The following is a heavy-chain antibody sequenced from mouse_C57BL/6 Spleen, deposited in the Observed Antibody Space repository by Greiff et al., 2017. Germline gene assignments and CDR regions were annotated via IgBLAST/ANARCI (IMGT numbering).Heavy chain of an antibody. V-gene: IGHV5-17*01. Sequence: EVKLMESGGGLVKPGGSLKLSCAASGFTFSDYGMHWVRQAPEKGMEWVAYISSGSSTIYYADTVKGRFTISRDNAKNTLFLQMTSLRSEDTAMYYCARQTTVVARYFDVWGTGTTVTVSS. CDR1: GFTFSDYG. CDR3: ARQTTVVARYFDV. D-gene: IGHD1-1*01. J-gene: IGHJ1*03. CDR2: ISSGSSTI.